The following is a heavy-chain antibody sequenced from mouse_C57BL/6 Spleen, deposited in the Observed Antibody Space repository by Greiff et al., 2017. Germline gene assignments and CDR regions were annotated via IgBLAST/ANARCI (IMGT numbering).Heavy chain of an antibody. V-gene: IGHV7-1*01. Sequence: EVKVEESGGGLVQPGRSLRLSCATSGFTFSDFYMEWVRQAPGKGLEWIAASRNKANDYTTEYSASVKGRFIVSRDTSQSSLYLQMNALRAEDISIDYCARGLNWDDAMDYWGQGTSVTVSS. D-gene: IGHD4-1*01. CDR1: GFTFSDFY. CDR3: ARGLNWDDAMDY. J-gene: IGHJ4*01. CDR2: SRNKANDYTT.